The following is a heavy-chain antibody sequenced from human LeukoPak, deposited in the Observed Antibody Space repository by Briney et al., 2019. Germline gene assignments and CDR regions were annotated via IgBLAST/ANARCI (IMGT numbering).Heavy chain of an antibody. Sequence: GVSLRLSCAASGFTFSSYSMNWLRQAPGKGLEWVSSISSSSSYIYYADSVKGRFTISRDNAKNSLYLQMNSLRAEDTAVYYCARDSEMATIRGDYWGQGTLVTVSS. J-gene: IGHJ4*02. V-gene: IGHV3-21*01. CDR1: GFTFSSYS. D-gene: IGHD5-24*01. CDR3: ARDSEMATIRGDY. CDR2: ISSSSSYI.